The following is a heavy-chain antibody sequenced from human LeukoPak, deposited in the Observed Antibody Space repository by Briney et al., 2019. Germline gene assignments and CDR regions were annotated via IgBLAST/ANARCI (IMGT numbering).Heavy chain of an antibody. CDR3: ARPRYGLGSLDS. CDR1: GESFSGHY. Sequence: PSETLSLTCAVYGESFSGHYWTWIRRPPGKGLEWIGEINHSGSTTSNPSLNNRVTISVDTSKNQFSLKLTSVTAADTAVYYCARPRYGLGSLDSWGQGTLVTVSS. V-gene: IGHV4-34*01. J-gene: IGHJ4*02. D-gene: IGHD3-10*01. CDR2: INHSGST.